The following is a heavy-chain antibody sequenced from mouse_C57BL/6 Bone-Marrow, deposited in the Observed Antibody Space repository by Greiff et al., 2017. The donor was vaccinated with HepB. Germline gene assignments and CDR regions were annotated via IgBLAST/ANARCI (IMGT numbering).Heavy chain of an antibody. CDR3: ERGGYGKGAMDY. J-gene: IGHJ4*01. CDR1: GFTFSDYG. Sequence: EVHLVESGGGLVKPGGSLKLSCAASGFTFSDYGMHWVRQAPEKGLEWVAYISSGSSTIYYADTVKGRFTISRDNAKNTLFLQMTSLRSEDTAVYYCERGGYGKGAMDYWGQGTSVTVSS. CDR2: ISSGSSTI. D-gene: IGHD2-10*02. V-gene: IGHV5-17*01.